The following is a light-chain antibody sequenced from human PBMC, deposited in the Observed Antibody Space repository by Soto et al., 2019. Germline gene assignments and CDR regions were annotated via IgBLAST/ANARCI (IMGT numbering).Light chain of an antibody. Sequence: DVVMTQSPLSLPVTLGQPASISCRSSQSLVYSDGNTYLNWFQQRPGQSPRRLIYKVSNRDSGVPDRFSGSGSCTDFTLKISRVEAEDFGVYYCMQGPHWPPYTFGQGTKLEIK. CDR2: KVS. CDR1: QSLVYSDGNTY. J-gene: IGKJ2*01. CDR3: MQGPHWPPYT. V-gene: IGKV2-30*01.